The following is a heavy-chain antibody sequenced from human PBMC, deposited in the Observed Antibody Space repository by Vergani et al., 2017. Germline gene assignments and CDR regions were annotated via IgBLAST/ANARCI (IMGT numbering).Heavy chain of an antibody. CDR2: IKQDGSEK. D-gene: IGHD6-13*01. J-gene: IGHJ4*02. Sequence: EVHLVESGGGLVRPGASLKLSCAASGFTFSTYWMSWVRQAPGKGLEWGASIKQDGSEKQYVGSVKGRFTISRDNAKNTLYLQMSGLRAEDTAVYYCARDPGIAAAGTVGYSDYWGQGTLVTVSS. V-gene: IGHV3-7*01. CDR1: GFTFSTYW. CDR3: ARDPGIAAAGTVGYSDY.